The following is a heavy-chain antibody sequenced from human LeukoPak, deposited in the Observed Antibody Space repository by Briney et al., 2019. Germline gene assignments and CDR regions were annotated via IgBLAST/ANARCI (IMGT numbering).Heavy chain of an antibody. CDR1: GFTFSSYA. D-gene: IGHD2-15*01. Sequence: PGGSLRLSCAASGFTFSSYAMSWVRQAPGKGLEWVSAISGSGGSTYYADSVKGRFTISRDNSKNTLYLQMNSLGAEDTAVYYCARRTPRYCSGGSCYLFDYWGQGTLVTVSS. V-gene: IGHV3-23*01. CDR2: ISGSGGST. CDR3: ARRTPRYCSGGSCYLFDY. J-gene: IGHJ4*02.